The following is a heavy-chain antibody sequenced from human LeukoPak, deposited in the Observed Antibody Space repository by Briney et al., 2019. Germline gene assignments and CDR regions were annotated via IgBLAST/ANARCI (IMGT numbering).Heavy chain of an antibody. CDR3: AKVGAYGDYENYFDY. Sequence: PGRSLRLSCAASGFTFDDYAMHWVRQAPGEGLEWVSGISWNSGSIGYADSVKGRFTISRDNAKNSLYLQMNSLRAEDTALYYCAKVGAYGDYENYFDYWGQGTLVTVSS. V-gene: IGHV3-9*01. CDR2: ISWNSGSI. CDR1: GFTFDDYA. D-gene: IGHD4-17*01. J-gene: IGHJ4*02.